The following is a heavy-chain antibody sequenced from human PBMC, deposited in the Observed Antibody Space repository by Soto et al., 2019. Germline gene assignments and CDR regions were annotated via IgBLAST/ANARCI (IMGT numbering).Heavy chain of an antibody. CDR3: APLGREVYKLGKGY. V-gene: IGHV3-64D*08. CDR2: IGSNGYST. J-gene: IGHJ4*02. Sequence: EVQLVESGGGSVQPGGSLRISCSASGFSFSSYGMHWVRQAPGKGLECVSAIGSNGYSTYYADFVKGRFTISRDNSKNTLYVQMSSVRHEDTAVYFCAPLGREVYKLGKGYGGKGPLVTFSP. CDR1: GFSFSSYG. D-gene: IGHD1-1*01.